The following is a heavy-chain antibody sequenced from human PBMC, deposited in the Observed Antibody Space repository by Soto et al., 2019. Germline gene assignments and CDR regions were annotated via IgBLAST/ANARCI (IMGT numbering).Heavy chain of an antibody. CDR2: ISGSGAST. V-gene: IGHV3-23*01. Sequence: EVQLLESGGGLVQPGGSLRLSCAASGFIFSSYAMSWVRQAPGKGLEWVSGISGSGASTYYADSVKGRFTISRDNSKNTLYLQMNSLRAEDTAVYYCAKDLLSNTWGGFDPWGQGTLVTVSS. CDR3: AKDLLSNTWGGFDP. J-gene: IGHJ5*02. CDR1: GFIFSSYA. D-gene: IGHD3-16*01.